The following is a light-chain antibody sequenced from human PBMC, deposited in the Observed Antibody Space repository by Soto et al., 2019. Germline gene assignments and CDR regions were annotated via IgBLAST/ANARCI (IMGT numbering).Light chain of an antibody. J-gene: IGLJ3*02. V-gene: IGLV2-11*01. CDR3: HSYVGSYTWV. CDR1: SRDVGGYNY. Sequence: QSALTQPRSVSGSPGQSVTLSCIGTSRDVGGYNYVSWYQQHPGKAPKLMIYDVTKRPSGVPGRFSGSKSGNTASLTISGLQAEDDADYYCHSYVGSYTWVFGGGTKLTVL. CDR2: DVT.